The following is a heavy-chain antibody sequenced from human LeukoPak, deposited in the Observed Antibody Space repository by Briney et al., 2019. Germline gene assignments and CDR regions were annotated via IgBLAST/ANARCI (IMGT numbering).Heavy chain of an antibody. CDR2: ISSTSSTI. J-gene: IGHJ4*02. Sequence: GGSLRLSCAASGYPFSSFSMNWVRQAPGKGLEWVSYISSTSSTIYYADSVKGRFTVSRDNAKNSLYLQMNSLRDDDTAVYYCASDLISGHYTFDYWGQGTLVTVSS. CDR3: ASDLISGHYTFDY. CDR1: GYPFSSFS. V-gene: IGHV3-48*02. D-gene: IGHD1-26*01.